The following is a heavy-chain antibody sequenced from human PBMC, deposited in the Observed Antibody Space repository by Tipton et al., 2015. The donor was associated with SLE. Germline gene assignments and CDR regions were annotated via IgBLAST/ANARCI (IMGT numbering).Heavy chain of an antibody. J-gene: IGHJ4*02. CDR3: ASLYCTNGVCVDY. CDR1: GGSLSSYY. V-gene: IGHV4-59*01. D-gene: IGHD2-8*01. CDR2: IYYSGST. Sequence: TLSLTCTVSGGSLSSYYWGWIRQPPGKGLEWIGYIYYSGSTNYNPSLKSRVTISVDTSKNQFSLKLSSVTAADTAVYYCASLYCTNGVCVDYWGQGTLVTVSS.